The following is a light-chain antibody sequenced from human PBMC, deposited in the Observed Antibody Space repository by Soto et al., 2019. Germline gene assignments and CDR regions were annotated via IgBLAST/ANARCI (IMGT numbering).Light chain of an antibody. V-gene: IGLV1-40*01. CDR3: QSYDSRLSGWV. J-gene: IGLJ3*02. CDR2: ANI. CDR1: SSNIGTGYD. Sequence: QAVVTQPPSVSGAPGQRVTISCTGSSSNIGTGYDVQWYRQSPGTAPKLLIYANINRPSGVPDRFSGSKSGTSASLAITGLQAEDEADNYCQSYDSRLSGWVFGGGTKLTVL.